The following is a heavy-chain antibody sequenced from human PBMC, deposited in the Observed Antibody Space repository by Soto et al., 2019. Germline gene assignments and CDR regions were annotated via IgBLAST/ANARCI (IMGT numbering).Heavy chain of an antibody. CDR3: AKDSWYFDL. CDR2: IDTSGSST. Sequence: GGSLRLSCEASGFIFTNFWMHWVRQVPGKGLVWVSRIDTSGSSTSYADSVKGRFTISRDNAKNTVSLQMKSLRAEDTGVYYCAKDSWYFDLWSQGSLVTVSS. CDR1: GFIFTNFW. V-gene: IGHV3-74*01. J-gene: IGHJ4*02. D-gene: IGHD6-13*01.